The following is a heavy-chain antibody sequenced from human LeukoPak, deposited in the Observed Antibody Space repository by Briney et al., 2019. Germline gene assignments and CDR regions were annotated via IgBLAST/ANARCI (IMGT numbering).Heavy chain of an antibody. J-gene: IGHJ6*03. Sequence: QTGGSLRLSCAASGFNFATYWMSWVRQPPGKGLEWVASANQDGTEKYYVDSVKGRFTISRDNSKNTLYLQMNSLRVEDTAVYYCAKDHYYGSGSYYNDNYMDVWGKGTTVTISS. V-gene: IGHV3-7*01. D-gene: IGHD3-10*01. CDR3: AKDHYYGSGSYYNDNYMDV. CDR1: GFNFATYW. CDR2: ANQDGTEK.